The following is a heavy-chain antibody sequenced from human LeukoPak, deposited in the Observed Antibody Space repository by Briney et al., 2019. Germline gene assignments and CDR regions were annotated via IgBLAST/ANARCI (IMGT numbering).Heavy chain of an antibody. CDR2: IKQDGSEK. J-gene: IGHJ4*02. D-gene: IGHD3-16*02. Sequence: GGSLRLSCAASGFTFSSYWMSWVRQAPGKGLEWVANIKQDGSEKYYVDSVKGRVTISRDNAKNSLYLQMNSLRAEDTAVYYCPRDYRWGYFDYWGQGTLVTVSS. CDR3: PRDYRWGYFDY. V-gene: IGHV3-7*01. CDR1: GFTFSSYW.